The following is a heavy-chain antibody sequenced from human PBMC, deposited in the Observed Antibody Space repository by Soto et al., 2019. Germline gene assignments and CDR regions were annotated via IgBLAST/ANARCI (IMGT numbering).Heavy chain of an antibody. CDR3: PKRNNTGWFHFAS. CDR2: ISWNSGSI. V-gene: IGHV3-9*01. CDR1: GFTFDDYG. J-gene: IGHJ4*02. D-gene: IGHD6-19*01. Sequence: GGSLRLSCAASGFTFDDYGMHWVRQGPGKGLEWVAGISWNSGSIGYAEFVKGRFTISRDNAKKSLYLQMNSLRAEDTALYFFPKRNNTGWFHFASGGQGILVTGSS.